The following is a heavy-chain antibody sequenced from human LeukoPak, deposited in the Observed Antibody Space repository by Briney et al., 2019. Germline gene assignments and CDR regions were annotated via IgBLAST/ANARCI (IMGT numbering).Heavy chain of an antibody. CDR2: INPSGGST. D-gene: IGHD2-2*01. CDR1: GYTFTSYY. J-gene: IGHJ5*02. V-gene: IGHV1-46*01. CDR3: ARSYCSSTSCYENWFDP. Sequence: ASVKVSCKASGYTFTSYYMHWVRQAPGQGLEWMGIINPSGGSTSYAQKFQGRVTMTRGTSTSTVYMELSSLRSEDTAVYYCARSYCSSTSCYENWFDPWGQGTLVTVSS.